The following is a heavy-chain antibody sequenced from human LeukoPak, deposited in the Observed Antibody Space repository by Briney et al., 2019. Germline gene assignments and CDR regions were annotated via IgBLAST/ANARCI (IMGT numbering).Heavy chain of an antibody. CDR3: TREYAQGGFDY. CDR2: IRSKAYGGTT. D-gene: IGHD2-2*01. V-gene: IGHV3-49*04. CDR1: GFTFGDYA. J-gene: IGHJ4*02. Sequence: PGGSLRLSCTASGFTFGDYAMSWVRQAPGKGLEWVGFIRSKAYGGTTEYAASVKGRFTISRDDSKSIAYLQMNSLKTEDTAVYYCTREYAQGGFDYWGQGTWSPSPQ.